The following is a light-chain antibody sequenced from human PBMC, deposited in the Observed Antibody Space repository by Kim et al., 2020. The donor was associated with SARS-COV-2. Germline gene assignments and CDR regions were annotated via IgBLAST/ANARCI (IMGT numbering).Light chain of an antibody. CDR2: EVN. CDR1: SSDVGGYKY. CDR3: CSYAGSSTWV. V-gene: IGLV2-11*01. J-gene: IGLJ3*02. Sequence: GQSVTISCTGSSSDVGGYKYVSWYQQNPGKAPKLFIYEVNKRPSGVPDRFSGSKSGNTASLTISGLQADDEADYYCCSYAGSSTWVFGGGTKLTVL.